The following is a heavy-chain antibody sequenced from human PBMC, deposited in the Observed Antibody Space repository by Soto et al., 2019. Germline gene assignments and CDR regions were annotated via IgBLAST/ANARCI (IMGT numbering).Heavy chain of an antibody. CDR3: ARAPHFWSGYSGGYGMDV. J-gene: IGHJ6*02. V-gene: IGHV1-58*01. CDR1: GFTFTSSA. Sequence: SVKVSCKASGFTFTSSAVQWVRQARGQRLERIGWIVVGSGNTNYAQKFQERVTMTTDTSISTAYMESSRLRSEDTAVYYCARAPHFWSGYSGGYGMDVWGQGTTVTVSS. CDR2: IVVGSGNT. D-gene: IGHD3-3*01.